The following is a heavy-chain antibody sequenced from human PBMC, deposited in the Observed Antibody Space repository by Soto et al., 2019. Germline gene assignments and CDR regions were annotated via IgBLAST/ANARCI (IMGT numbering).Heavy chain of an antibody. CDR1: GYTLTELS. CDR3: ARGRAVTTARWFDP. CDR2: FDPEDGET. Sequence: ASVKVSCKVSGYTLTELSMHWVRQAPGKGLEWMGGFDPEDGETIYAQKFQGRVTMTTDTSTSTAYMELRSLRSDDTAVYYCARGRAVTTARWFDPWGQGTLVTVSS. V-gene: IGHV1-24*01. J-gene: IGHJ5*02. D-gene: IGHD4-17*01.